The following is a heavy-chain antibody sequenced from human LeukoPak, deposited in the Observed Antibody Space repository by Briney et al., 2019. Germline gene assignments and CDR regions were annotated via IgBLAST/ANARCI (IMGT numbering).Heavy chain of an antibody. CDR3: ARETSGPGY. CDR1: GFSFGTSW. D-gene: IGHD6-25*01. V-gene: IGHV3-7*01. Sequence: GGSLRLSCAGSGFSFGTSWMTWVRQAPGKGLEWVANIKEDASVTYYVDSVRGRFTISRDNAKRVVYLQMNSLRVEDTAVYYCARETSGPGYWGQGTLVTVSS. CDR2: IKEDASVT. J-gene: IGHJ4*02.